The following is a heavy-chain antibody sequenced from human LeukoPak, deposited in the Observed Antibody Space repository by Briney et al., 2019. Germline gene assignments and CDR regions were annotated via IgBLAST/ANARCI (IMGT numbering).Heavy chain of an antibody. Sequence: SETLSLTCAVYGGSFSGYYWSWIRQPPGKGLEWIGEINHSGSTNYNPSLKSRVTISVDTSKNQFSLKLSSVTAADTAVYYCARGLPAARRGAFDIWGQGTMVAVSS. CDR1: GGSFSGYY. J-gene: IGHJ3*02. V-gene: IGHV4-34*01. CDR3: ARGLPAARRGAFDI. D-gene: IGHD2-2*01. CDR2: INHSGST.